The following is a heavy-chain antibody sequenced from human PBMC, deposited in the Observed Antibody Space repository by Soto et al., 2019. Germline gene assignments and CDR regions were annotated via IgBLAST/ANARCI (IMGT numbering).Heavy chain of an antibody. CDR1: GGSISSGGYY. Sequence: LTCTVSGGSISSGGYYWSWIRQHPGKGLEWIGYIYYSGSTYYNPSLKSRVTISVDTSKNQFSLKLSSVTAADTAVYYCASSYSSSWYPTVAGLPPYGMDVWGQGTTVTVSS. CDR2: IYYSGST. J-gene: IGHJ6*02. D-gene: IGHD6-13*01. CDR3: ASSYSSSWYPTVAGLPPYGMDV. V-gene: IGHV4-31*03.